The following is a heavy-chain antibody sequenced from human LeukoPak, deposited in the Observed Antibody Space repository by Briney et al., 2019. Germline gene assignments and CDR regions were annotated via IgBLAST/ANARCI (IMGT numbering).Heavy chain of an antibody. Sequence: QAGGSLRLSCAASGFTFSSYAMSWVRQAPGKGLEWVSVISGSGGTTFYTDSVKGRFTISRDNSKNTLYLQMNSLRAEDTAVYYCAKEISPLTLRYFDWLLFDYWGQGTLVTVSS. D-gene: IGHD3-9*01. V-gene: IGHV3-23*01. CDR1: GFTFSSYA. J-gene: IGHJ4*02. CDR2: ISGSGGTT. CDR3: AKEISPLTLRYFDWLLFDY.